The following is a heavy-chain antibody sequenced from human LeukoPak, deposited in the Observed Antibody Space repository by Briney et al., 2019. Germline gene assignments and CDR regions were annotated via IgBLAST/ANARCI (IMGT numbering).Heavy chain of an antibody. Sequence: SETLSLTCTVSGGSISSSSYYWGWIRQPPGKGLEWIGSIYYSGSTYYNPSLKSRVTISVDTSKNQFSLKLSSVTAADTAVYYCARGRKWGTAMPRKYYFDYWGQGTLVTVSS. V-gene: IGHV4-39*07. CDR3: ARGRKWGTAMPRKYYFDY. D-gene: IGHD5-18*01. CDR1: GGSISSSSYY. CDR2: IYYSGST. J-gene: IGHJ4*02.